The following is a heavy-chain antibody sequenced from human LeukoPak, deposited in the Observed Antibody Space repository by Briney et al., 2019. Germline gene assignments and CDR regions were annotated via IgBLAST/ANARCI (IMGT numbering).Heavy chain of an antibody. CDR2: IRSTGDST. J-gene: IGHJ6*03. V-gene: IGHV3-23*01. CDR3: GRSRRINASLYYYMDV. CDR1: GFTFSSYA. D-gene: IGHD2-15*01. Sequence: GGSLRLSCAASGFTFSSYAITWVRQAPGKGLEWVSSIRSTGDSTFYADSVKGRFTISRDNSKNTVYLLMDSLRTEDTAVYYCGRSRRINASLYYYMDVWGKGTTVTVSS.